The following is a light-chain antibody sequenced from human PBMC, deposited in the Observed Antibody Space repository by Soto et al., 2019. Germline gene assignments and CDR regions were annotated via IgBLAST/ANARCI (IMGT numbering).Light chain of an antibody. Sequence: SYELTQPPSVSVSPGQTASITCSGHKLEDKYVCWYQQRPGQSPMMVIYQDKKRPLGIPERFSGFNSGNTATLTISGTQPMDEADYYCQAWDSSTVVFGGGTQLTVL. CDR2: QDK. V-gene: IGLV3-1*01. CDR1: KLEDKY. CDR3: QAWDSSTVV. J-gene: IGLJ2*01.